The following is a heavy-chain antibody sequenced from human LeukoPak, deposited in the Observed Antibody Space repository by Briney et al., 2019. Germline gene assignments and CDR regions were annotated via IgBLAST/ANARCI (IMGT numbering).Heavy chain of an antibody. CDR1: GIPFTRNG. CDR2: IQYDAIDI. Sequence: PGGSLRLSCAASGIPFTRNGMHWVRQAPGKGLEWVAFIQYDAIDIKYGDSVKGRFTISRDNSKNTLYLQMSCLRAEDTAVYYCARVHYGDYGLWWFDPWGQGTLVTVSS. CDR3: ARVHYGDYGLWWFDP. V-gene: IGHV3-30*02. J-gene: IGHJ5*02. D-gene: IGHD4-17*01.